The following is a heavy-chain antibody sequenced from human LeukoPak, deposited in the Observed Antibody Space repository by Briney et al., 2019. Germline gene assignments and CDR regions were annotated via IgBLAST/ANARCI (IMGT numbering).Heavy chain of an antibody. CDR3: VRRYILTGYYVFDY. Sequence: GGSLRLSCAASGFSFSSFAMTWVRQAPGKGLEWVSTIRSNGATAYNADSVKGRFTISRDNAKNTLYLQMNDLRAEDTAVYYCVRRYILTGYYVFDYWGQGTLVTVSS. D-gene: IGHD3-9*01. CDR2: IRSNGATA. J-gene: IGHJ4*02. CDR1: GFSFSSFA. V-gene: IGHV3-23*01.